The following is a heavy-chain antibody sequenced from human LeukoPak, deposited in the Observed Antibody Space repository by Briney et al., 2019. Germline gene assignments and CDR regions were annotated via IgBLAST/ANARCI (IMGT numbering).Heavy chain of an antibody. CDR2: ISSSGSTI. D-gene: IGHD3-10*01. Sequence: PGGSLRLSCAASGFTFSSYEMNWVRQAPGRGLEWVSYISSSGSTIYYADSAKGRFTISRDNAKNSLYLQMNSLRAEDTAVYYCARLYDGSGSYSEYWGQGTLVTVSS. CDR1: GFTFSSYE. J-gene: IGHJ4*02. V-gene: IGHV3-48*03. CDR3: ARLYDGSGSYSEY.